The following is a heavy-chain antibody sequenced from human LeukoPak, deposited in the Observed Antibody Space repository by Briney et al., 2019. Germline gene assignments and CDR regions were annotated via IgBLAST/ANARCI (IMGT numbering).Heavy chain of an antibody. Sequence: RASVKVSCKASGYTFTSYGISWVRQAPGQGLEWMGWISAYNGNTNYAQKLQGRVTMTTDTSTSTAYMELRSLRSDDTAVYYCARDQDDYVWGSYTDYWGQGTLVTVSS. CDR1: GYTFTSYG. V-gene: IGHV1-18*01. D-gene: IGHD3-16*01. CDR2: ISAYNGNT. J-gene: IGHJ4*02. CDR3: ARDQDDYVWGSYTDY.